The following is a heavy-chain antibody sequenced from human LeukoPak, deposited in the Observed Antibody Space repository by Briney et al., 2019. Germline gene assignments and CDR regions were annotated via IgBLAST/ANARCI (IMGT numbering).Heavy chain of an antibody. D-gene: IGHD3-16*02. Sequence: GASVKVSCKASGYEFSSYGISWVRQAPGQGLEWMGWISAYNGKTKYAEKFQGRLTMTTETSTSIAYMELRGLTSGDTAVYYCAEDSPRDDYVRGSYRYSRRGLDIWGQGTLVTASS. CDR2: ISAYNGKT. CDR1: GYEFSSYG. V-gene: IGHV1-18*01. CDR3: AEDSPRDDYVRGSYRYSRRGLDI. J-gene: IGHJ3*02.